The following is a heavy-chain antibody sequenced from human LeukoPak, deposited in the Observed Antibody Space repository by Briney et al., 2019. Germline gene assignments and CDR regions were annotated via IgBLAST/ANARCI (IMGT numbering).Heavy chain of an antibody. D-gene: IGHD6-6*01. J-gene: IGHJ4*02. V-gene: IGHV4-38-2*01. Sequence: PSETLSLTCAVSGYSISSGYYWGWIRQPPEKGLEWIGNIYHSGSTYYNPSLKSRVTISVDTSKNQFSLKLNSVTAADTAVYYCARYGYSSSAGDYWGQGTLVTVSS. CDR2: IYHSGST. CDR1: GYSISSGYY. CDR3: ARYGYSSSAGDY.